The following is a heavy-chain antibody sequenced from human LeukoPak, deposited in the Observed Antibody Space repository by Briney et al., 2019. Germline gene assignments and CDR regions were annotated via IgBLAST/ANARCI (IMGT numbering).Heavy chain of an antibody. CDR1: GFTFSSYS. D-gene: IGHD6-6*01. J-gene: IGHJ6*03. CDR2: ISSSSSYI. CDR3: ARVIAARPARRTYYYMDV. V-gene: IGHV3-21*01. Sequence: RAGGSLRLSCAASGFTFSSYSMNWVRQAPGKGLEWVSSISSSSSYIYYADSVKGRFTISRDNAKNSLYLQMNSLRAEDTAVYYCARVIAARPARRTYYYMDVWGKGTTVTVSS.